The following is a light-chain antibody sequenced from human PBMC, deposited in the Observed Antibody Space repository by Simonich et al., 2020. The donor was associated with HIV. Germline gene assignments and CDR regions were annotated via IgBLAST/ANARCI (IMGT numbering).Light chain of an antibody. Sequence: EIVMTQSPATLSVSPGERATLSCRATQRGSSNLAWYQQKPGLAPRLLIYGASTRATGIPARFSGSGSGTEFTLTISSMQSEDFAVYYCQQYNNRPLTFGGGTKVEIK. CDR2: GAS. V-gene: IGKV3-15*01. CDR1: QRGSSN. CDR3: QQYNNRPLT. J-gene: IGKJ4*01.